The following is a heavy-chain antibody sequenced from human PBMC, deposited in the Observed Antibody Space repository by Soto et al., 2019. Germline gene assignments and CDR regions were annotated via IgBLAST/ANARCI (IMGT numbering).Heavy chain of an antibody. J-gene: IGHJ5*02. D-gene: IGHD1-7*01. Sequence: EVQLLESGGGLVQPGGSLRLSCAASGFAFSSYAMSWVRQAPGKGLEWVSAISGSGGSTYYADSVKGRFTISRDNSKNTLYLQMDSLRAEDTALYYCAKPVKWNYDLGWFDPWGQGTLVTVSS. CDR1: GFAFSSYA. CDR2: ISGSGGST. V-gene: IGHV3-23*01. CDR3: AKPVKWNYDLGWFDP.